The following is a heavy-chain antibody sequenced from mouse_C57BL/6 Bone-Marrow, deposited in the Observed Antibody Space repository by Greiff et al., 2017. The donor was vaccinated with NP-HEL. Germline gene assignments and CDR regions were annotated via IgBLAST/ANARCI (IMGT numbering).Heavy chain of an antibody. CDR3: APLYYGSSYD. CDR1: GYTFTDYN. V-gene: IGHV1-22*01. Sequence: EVKLQESGPELVKPGASVKMSCKASGYTFTDYNMHWVKQSHGKSLEWIGYINPNNGGTSYNQKFKGKATLTVNKSSSTAYMELRSLTSEDSAVYYCAPLYYGSSYDWGQGTTLTVSS. J-gene: IGHJ2*01. CDR2: INPNNGGT. D-gene: IGHD1-1*01.